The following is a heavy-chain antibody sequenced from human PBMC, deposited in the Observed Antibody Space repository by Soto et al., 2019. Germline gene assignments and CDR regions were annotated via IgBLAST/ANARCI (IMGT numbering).Heavy chain of an antibody. CDR2: IKSKTHGGTT. CDR3: SPNYFDY. Sequence: GGSLRLSCAASGFTFSDAWMSWVRQAPGKGLEWVGRIKSKTHGGTTDYAAPVKGRFTISRDDSKNTLYLQMNSLKTEDTAVYYCSPNYFDYWGQGTLVTVSS. V-gene: IGHV3-15*01. CDR1: GFTFSDAW. J-gene: IGHJ4*02.